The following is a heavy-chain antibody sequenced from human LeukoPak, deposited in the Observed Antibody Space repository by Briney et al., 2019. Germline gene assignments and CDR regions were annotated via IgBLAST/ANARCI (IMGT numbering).Heavy chain of an antibody. CDR1: GFTFSSYW. V-gene: IGHV3-74*01. CDR3: VRGGQLGTGDY. D-gene: IGHD7-27*01. J-gene: IGHJ4*02. CDR2: IKSDGRST. Sequence: PGGSLRLSCAASGFTFSSYWMHWVRQAPGKGLVWVSRIKSDGRSTSYADSVKGRFTIPRDNAKNTLYLQMNSLRAEDTAVYYCVRGGQLGTGDYWGQGTLVTVSS.